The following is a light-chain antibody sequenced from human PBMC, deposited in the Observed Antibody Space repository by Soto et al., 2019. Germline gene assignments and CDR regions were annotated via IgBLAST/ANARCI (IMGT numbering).Light chain of an antibody. CDR1: QSVSNNY. J-gene: IGKJ4*01. CDR3: QQFSSYPLT. V-gene: IGKV3-20*01. Sequence: EIVLTQSPGTLSLSPGERATLSCRASQSVSNNYLAWYQQKPGQAPMLLIYGASNRATGIPDRFSGSGSGTDFTLTISRLEPEDFAVYYCQQFSSYPLTFGGGTKVDIK. CDR2: GAS.